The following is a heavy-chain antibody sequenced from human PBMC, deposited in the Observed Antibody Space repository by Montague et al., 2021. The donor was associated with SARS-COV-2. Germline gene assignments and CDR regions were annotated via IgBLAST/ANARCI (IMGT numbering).Heavy chain of an antibody. V-gene: IGHV4-38-2*01. CDR3: SRLYYGAGSYPH. Sequence: SETLSLTCSVSGYSISSGYYCGWFRQPPGKRLEWIGNFYHNGGTTYSPSLMSRVTVSVDTSKNQFSLGLGAVTAADTTVYYCSRLYYGAGSYPHWGQGTLVTVSS. CDR2: FYHNGGT. D-gene: IGHD3-10*01. CDR1: GYSISSGYY. J-gene: IGHJ1*01.